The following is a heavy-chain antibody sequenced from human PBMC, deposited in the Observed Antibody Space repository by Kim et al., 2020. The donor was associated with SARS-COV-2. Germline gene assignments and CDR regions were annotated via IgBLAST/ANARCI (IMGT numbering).Heavy chain of an antibody. Sequence: SETLSLTCTVSGGSISSGGYYWSWIRQHPGKGLEWIGYIYYSGSTYYNPSLKSRVTISVDTSKNQFSLKLSSVTAADTAVYYCARDQRELWWPGSDLVGYYGMDVWGQGTTVTVSS. CDR1: GGSISSGGYY. V-gene: IGHV4-31*03. CDR2: IYYSGST. J-gene: IGHJ6*02. D-gene: IGHD2-21*01. CDR3: ARDQRELWWPGSDLVGYYGMDV.